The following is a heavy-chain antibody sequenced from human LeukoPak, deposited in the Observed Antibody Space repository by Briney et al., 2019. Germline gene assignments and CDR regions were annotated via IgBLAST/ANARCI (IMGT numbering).Heavy chain of an antibody. D-gene: IGHD1-26*01. CDR3: ARDRGSYYTHAFDI. Sequence: PGGSLRLSCAASGFTFSSYSMNWVRQAPGKGLEWVSYISSSSSTIYYADSVKGRFTISRDNAKNSLYLQMNSLRAEDTAVYYCARDRGSYYTHAFDIWGQGTMVTVSS. J-gene: IGHJ3*02. CDR2: ISSSSSTI. CDR1: GFTFSSYS. V-gene: IGHV3-48*01.